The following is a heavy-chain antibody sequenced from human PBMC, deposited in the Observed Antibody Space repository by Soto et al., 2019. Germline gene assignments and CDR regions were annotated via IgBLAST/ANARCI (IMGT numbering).Heavy chain of an antibody. V-gene: IGHV3-74*01. J-gene: IGHJ4*02. Sequence: EVHLVESGGGLVQPGGSLRLSCTASEFTFSAHWMHWVRQAPGKGLMWVSRLNEDGSHTDHAESVKGRFTISRDNAKNTLFLQMNSLRAEDTAIYFCSRGASDWHGIDYWGQGTRVTVSS. CDR2: LNEDGSHT. D-gene: IGHD6-19*01. CDR3: SRGASDWHGIDY. CDR1: EFTFSAHW.